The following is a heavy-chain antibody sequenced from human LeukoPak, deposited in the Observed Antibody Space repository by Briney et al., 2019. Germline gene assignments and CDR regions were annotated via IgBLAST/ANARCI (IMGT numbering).Heavy chain of an antibody. D-gene: IGHD5-18*01. V-gene: IGHV4-39*07. J-gene: IGHJ6*03. CDR1: SGSISTSNYY. CDR2: INHSGST. CDR3: AGGYSYGSTYYYMDV. Sequence: PSETLSLTCTVSSGSISTSNYYWSWIRQPPGKGLEWIGEINHSGSTNYNPSLKSRVTISVDTSKNQFSLKLSSVTAADTAVYYCAGGYSYGSTYYYMDVWGKGTTVTISS.